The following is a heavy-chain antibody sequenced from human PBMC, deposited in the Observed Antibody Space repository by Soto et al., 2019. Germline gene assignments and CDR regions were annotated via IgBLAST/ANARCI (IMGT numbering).Heavy chain of an antibody. CDR3: AKRRGAGGHFDY. V-gene: IGHV3-23*01. Sequence: GGSLRLSCAASGFTFSSYAMVWVRQGPGKGLEWVAVVSIGGSTHYADSVRGRFTISRDNSKNTLSLQMNSLTAEDTAVYFCAKRRGAGGHFDYWGQGALVTVSS. J-gene: IGHJ4*02. D-gene: IGHD2-15*01. CDR1: GFTFSSYA. CDR2: VSIGGST.